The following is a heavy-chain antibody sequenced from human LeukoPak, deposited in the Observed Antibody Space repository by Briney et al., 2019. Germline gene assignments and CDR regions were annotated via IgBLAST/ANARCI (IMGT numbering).Heavy chain of an antibody. D-gene: IGHD3-9*01. Sequence: GGSLRLSCAASGLTFSNSDMNWVRQVPGKGLEWISFISSTSITIYYADSMKGRFTISRDNAKNSLYLQMSSLRAEDTAVYYCARSLTGSRYFDYWGQGTLVTVSS. CDR2: ISSTSITI. CDR3: ARSLTGSRYFDY. V-gene: IGHV3-48*04. CDR1: GLTFSNSD. J-gene: IGHJ4*02.